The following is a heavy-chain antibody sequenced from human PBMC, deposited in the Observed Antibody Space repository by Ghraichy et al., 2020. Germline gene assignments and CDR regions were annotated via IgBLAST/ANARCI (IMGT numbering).Heavy chain of an antibody. CDR2: IGTAGDT. Sequence: GGSLRLSCAASGFTFSSYDMHWVRQTTRKGLEWVSAIGTAGDTYYPGSVKGRFTISRENAKNSLYLQMNSLRAGDTAVYYCARAYPFLYGSGILPKNGMDVWGQGTTVTVSS. V-gene: IGHV3-13*01. CDR1: GFTFSSYD. CDR3: ARAYPFLYGSGILPKNGMDV. D-gene: IGHD3-10*01. J-gene: IGHJ6*02.